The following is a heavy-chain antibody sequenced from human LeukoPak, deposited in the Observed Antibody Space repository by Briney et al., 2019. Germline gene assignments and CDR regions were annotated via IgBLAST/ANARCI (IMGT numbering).Heavy chain of an antibody. J-gene: IGHJ5*02. Sequence: SETLSLTCTVSGYSISNGYYWGWIRQPPGEGLEFIVSIYHNGSTYYNPSLKSRVTISIDTSKNQFSLDVSSVTAADTAVYYCAREVASTGWFDPWGQGTLVTVSS. CDR1: GYSISNGYY. D-gene: IGHD2-15*01. V-gene: IGHV4-38-2*02. CDR2: IYHNGST. CDR3: AREVASTGWFDP.